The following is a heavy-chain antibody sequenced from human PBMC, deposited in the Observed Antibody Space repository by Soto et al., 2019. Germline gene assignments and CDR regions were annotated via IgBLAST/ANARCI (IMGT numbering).Heavy chain of an antibody. CDR2: ISAYNGNT. Sequence: QVQLVQSGAEVKKPGASVKVSCKASGYTFTSYGISWVRQAPGQGLEWMGWISAYNGNTNYAQKLQGRVTMTTDTSTSTAYMELRSLRSDDTAVYYCARVAYDYIWGSYRLQPFDYWGQGTLVTVSS. V-gene: IGHV1-18*01. CDR3: ARVAYDYIWGSYRLQPFDY. J-gene: IGHJ4*02. D-gene: IGHD3-16*02. CDR1: GYTFTSYG.